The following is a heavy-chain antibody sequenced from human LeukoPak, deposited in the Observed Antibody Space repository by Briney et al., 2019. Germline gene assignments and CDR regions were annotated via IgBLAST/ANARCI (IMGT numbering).Heavy chain of an antibody. J-gene: IGHJ5*02. CDR3: ARDLEGFDP. CDR2: IYSGGST. V-gene: IGHV3-53*01. CDR1: GFTVSSND. Sequence: GGSLRISCAASGFTVSSNDMSLVRQAPGEGLEWVSVIYSGGSTYYADSVKGRFTISRDNSKNTLYLQMNSLRAEDTAVYYCARDLEGFDPWGQGTLVTVSS.